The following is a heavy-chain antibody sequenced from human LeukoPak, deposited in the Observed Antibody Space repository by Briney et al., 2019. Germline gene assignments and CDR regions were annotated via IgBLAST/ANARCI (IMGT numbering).Heavy chain of an antibody. CDR2: IYPGDSNT. J-gene: IGHJ1*01. CDR1: GYSFTNFW. CDR3: ARSINDYGATGYFQH. V-gene: IGHV5-51*01. D-gene: IGHD4-17*01. Sequence: KPGESLKISCKGSGYSFTNFWIGWVRQMPGKGLEWMGIIYPGDSNTRYSPSFQGQVTISADKSISTAYLQWRSLKASDTAMYYCARSINDYGATGYFQHWGQGTLVTVSS.